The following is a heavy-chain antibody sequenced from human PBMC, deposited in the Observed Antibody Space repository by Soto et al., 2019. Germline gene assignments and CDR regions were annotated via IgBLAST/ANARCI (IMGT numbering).Heavy chain of an antibody. D-gene: IGHD2-2*01. V-gene: IGHV4-34*01. CDR3: ARDWGSCSSTSCYGRINWFDP. Sequence: QVQLQQWGAGLLKPSETLSLTCAVYGGSFSGYYWSWIRQPPGKGLEWIGEINHSGSTNYNPSLKSRVTISVDTSKNQFSLKLSSVTAADTAVYYCARDWGSCSSTSCYGRINWFDPWGQGTLVTVSS. J-gene: IGHJ5*02. CDR2: INHSGST. CDR1: GGSFSGYY.